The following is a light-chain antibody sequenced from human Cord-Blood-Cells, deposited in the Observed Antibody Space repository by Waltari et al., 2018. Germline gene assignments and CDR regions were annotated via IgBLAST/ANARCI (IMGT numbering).Light chain of an antibody. CDR1: SSDVGGYNY. V-gene: IGLV2-14*01. CDR2: DVS. J-gene: IGLJ3*02. Sequence: QSALTQPPSVSGSPGQSTTISCTGTSSDVGGYNYVSWYQQHPGKAPKLMIYDVSKRPSGVSNRFSGSKSGNTASLTISGLQAEDEADYYCSSYTSSSTWVFGGGTKLTVL. CDR3: SSYTSSSTWV.